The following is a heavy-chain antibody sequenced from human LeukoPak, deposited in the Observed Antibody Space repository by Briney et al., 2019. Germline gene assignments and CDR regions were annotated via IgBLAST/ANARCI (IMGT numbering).Heavy chain of an antibody. Sequence: ASVKVSCKASGYTFTSYGISWVRQAPGQGLEWMGWISAYNGNTNYAQKLQGRVTMTTDTSTSTAYMELRSLRSDDTAVYYCARKRRLGSSGWYDAFDIWGQGTMVTVSS. CDR1: GYTFTSYG. V-gene: IGHV1-18*01. J-gene: IGHJ3*02. CDR2: ISAYNGNT. CDR3: ARKRRLGSSGWYDAFDI. D-gene: IGHD6-19*01.